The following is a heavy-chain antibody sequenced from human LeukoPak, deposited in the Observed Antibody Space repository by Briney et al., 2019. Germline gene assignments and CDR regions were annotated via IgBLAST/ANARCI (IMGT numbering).Heavy chain of an antibody. J-gene: IGHJ4*02. V-gene: IGHV3-74*01. CDR2: INGDGSRR. CDR3: VRDPRGDGSSTFGY. CDR1: RFIFTSHW. D-gene: IGHD1-26*01. Sequence: GGSLRLSCAASRFIFTSHWMFWVRQVPGKGLVWVSRINGDGSRREYADSVKGRFTISRDNAKNTLYLQMNSLSAEDTGLYYCVRDPRGDGSSTFGYWGQGTLVTVSS.